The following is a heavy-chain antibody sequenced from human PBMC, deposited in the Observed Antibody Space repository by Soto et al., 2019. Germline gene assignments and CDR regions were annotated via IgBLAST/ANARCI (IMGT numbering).Heavy chain of an antibody. CDR1: GDTFNFYT. CDR2: IIPMVGMS. CDR3: ATSYGSGSRPFDY. D-gene: IGHD3-10*01. Sequence: QVQLVQSGAEVKKPGSSVKVSCKASGDTFNFYTFSWVRQAPGQGLEWMGRIIPMVGMSNYAQKFQGRVPIIADRSTNTTYMQLSSLRSEDTALYSCATSYGSGSRPFDYWGQGTPVTVSS. V-gene: IGHV1-69*02. J-gene: IGHJ4*02.